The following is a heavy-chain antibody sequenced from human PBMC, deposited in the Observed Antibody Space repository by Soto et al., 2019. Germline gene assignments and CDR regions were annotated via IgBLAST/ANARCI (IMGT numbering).Heavy chain of an antibody. D-gene: IGHD5-12*01. Sequence: PSETLSLTCTVSGGSVSSGSYYWSWIRQPPGKGLEWIGYIYYSGSTTYNPSLKSRVTISLDTSKNQFSLKLTSVTAADTAMYYCAGVVAYTFDYWGQGTLVTVSS. CDR3: AGVVAYTFDY. CDR1: GGSVSSGSYY. V-gene: IGHV4-61*01. J-gene: IGHJ4*02. CDR2: IYYSGST.